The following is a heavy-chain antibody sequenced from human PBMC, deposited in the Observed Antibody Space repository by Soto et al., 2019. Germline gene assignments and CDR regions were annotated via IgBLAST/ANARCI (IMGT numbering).Heavy chain of an antibody. CDR3: ARGSSPYYYGSGADAFDI. D-gene: IGHD3-10*01. CDR1: GFTVSSNY. V-gene: IGHV3-53*04. Sequence: GGSLRLSCAASGFTVSSNYMSWVRQAPGKGLEWVSVIYSGGSTYYADSVKGRFTISRHNSKNTLYLQMNSLRAEDTAVYYCARGSSPYYYGSGADAFDIWGQGTMVTVSS. J-gene: IGHJ3*02. CDR2: IYSGGST.